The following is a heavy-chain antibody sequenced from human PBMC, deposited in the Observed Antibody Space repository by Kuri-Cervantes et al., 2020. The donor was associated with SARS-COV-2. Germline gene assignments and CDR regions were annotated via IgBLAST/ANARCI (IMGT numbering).Heavy chain of an antibody. Sequence: GSLRLSCALYGGSLSGYYWSWIRPPPGRGLEWIGEINHSGSTNYNPSLKSRVTISVDTSKNQFSLKLSSVTASDTAVYYCARARGWVGATKPFDYWGQGTLVTVSS. CDR3: ARARGWVGATKPFDY. CDR1: GGSLSGYY. D-gene: IGHD1-26*01. V-gene: IGHV4-34*01. J-gene: IGHJ4*02. CDR2: INHSGST.